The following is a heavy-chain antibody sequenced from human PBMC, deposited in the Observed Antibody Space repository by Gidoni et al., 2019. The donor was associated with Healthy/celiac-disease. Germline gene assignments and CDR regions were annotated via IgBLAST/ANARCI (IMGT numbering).Heavy chain of an antibody. CDR3: AKVSGLMDYYSGYDLGRFDY. J-gene: IGHJ4*02. CDR2: ISGSGGST. CDR1: GFTFTSYA. Sequence: EVQLLESGGGLVQPGGSLRLSCAASGFTFTSYAMSWVRQAPGKGLEWVSAISGSGGSTYYADSVKGRFTISRDNSKNTLYLQMNSLRAEDTAVYYCAKVSGLMDYYSGYDLGRFDYWGQGTLVTVSS. D-gene: IGHD5-12*01. V-gene: IGHV3-23*01.